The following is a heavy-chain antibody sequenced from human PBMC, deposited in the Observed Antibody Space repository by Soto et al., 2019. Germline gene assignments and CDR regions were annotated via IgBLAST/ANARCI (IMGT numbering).Heavy chain of an antibody. CDR2: ISSNGGST. Sequence: GGSLRLSCAASGFTFSSYAMHWVRQAPGKGLEYVSAISSNGGSTYYANSVKGRFTISRDNSKNMLYLQMDGLRAVDTAVYYCAKDLRGLRPYNGMDDWGQGTTVTVSS. V-gene: IGHV3-64*01. D-gene: IGHD5-12*01. J-gene: IGHJ6*02. CDR1: GFTFSSYA. CDR3: AKDLRGLRPYNGMDD.